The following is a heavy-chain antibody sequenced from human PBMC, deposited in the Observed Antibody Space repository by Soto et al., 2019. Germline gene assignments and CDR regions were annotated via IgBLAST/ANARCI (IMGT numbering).Heavy chain of an antibody. D-gene: IGHD3-3*01. CDR2: INPATGAA. J-gene: IGHJ3*02. CDR3: ARGGGVGVAGSAAFDM. V-gene: IGHV1-2*02. CDR1: GYPVTAYY. Sequence: QLHLVQSGAVVKKPGASVTVSCSASGYPVTAYYMHWVRQAPGRGLEWMGGINPATGAAKDTQTFQGRGTMTRDTATSTVFMELSGLTSGDPAVFFCARGGGVGVAGSAAFDMWGQGTLVTVSS.